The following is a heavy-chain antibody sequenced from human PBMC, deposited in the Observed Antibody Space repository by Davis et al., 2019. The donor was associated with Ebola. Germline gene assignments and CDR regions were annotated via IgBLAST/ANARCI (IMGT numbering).Heavy chain of an antibody. J-gene: IGHJ4*02. CDR3: ATGGNSTFDY. V-gene: IGHV3-33*03. CDR1: GFNFGNSG. CDR2: IYFDGSKD. D-gene: IGHD4-23*01. Sequence: PGGSLRLSCAASGFNFGNSGMHWVRQAPGKGLEWVALIYFDGSKDFYLDAVKDRFTISRDNSKNILYLQMNNLGVEDTAVYYCATGGNSTFDYWGQGTVVTVSS.